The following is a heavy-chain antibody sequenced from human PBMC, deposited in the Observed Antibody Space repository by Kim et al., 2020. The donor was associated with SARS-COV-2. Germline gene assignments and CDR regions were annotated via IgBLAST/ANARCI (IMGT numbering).Heavy chain of an antibody. CDR3: ARGEPGIAAAGKSWFDP. Sequence: LKSRVTMSVDTSKNQFSLKLSSVTAADTAVYYCARGEPGIAAAGKSWFDPWGQGTLVTVSS. D-gene: IGHD6-13*01. J-gene: IGHJ5*02. V-gene: IGHV4-4*06.